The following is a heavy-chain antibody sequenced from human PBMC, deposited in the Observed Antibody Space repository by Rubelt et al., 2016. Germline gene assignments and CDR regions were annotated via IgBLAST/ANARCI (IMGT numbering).Heavy chain of an antibody. CDR3: ARNLSMITFGGVIVPPDY. CDR2: ISAYNGNT. Sequence: QVQLVQSGAEVKKPGASVKVSCKASGYTFTSYGISWVRQAPGQGLEWMGWISAYNGNTNYAQKVQGRVTMTTDTSTGTAYMELRSLRSDDTAVYYCARNLSMITFGGVIVPPDYWGQGTLVTVSS. CDR1: GYTFTSYG. D-gene: IGHD3-16*02. J-gene: IGHJ4*02. V-gene: IGHV1-18*01.